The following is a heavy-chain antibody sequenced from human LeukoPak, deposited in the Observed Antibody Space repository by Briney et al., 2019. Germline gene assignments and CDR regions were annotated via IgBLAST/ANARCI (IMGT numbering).Heavy chain of an antibody. V-gene: IGHV3-30*03. CDR3: ARGNTFEELLSFFDY. D-gene: IGHD1-26*01. CDR1: GFTFSSYG. Sequence: GRSLRLSCAASGFTFSSYGMHWVRQAPGKGLEWVAVISYDGSNKYHADSVKGRFTISRDNSKNTLYLQMNSLRAEDTAVYYCARGNTFEELLSFFDYWGQGTLVTVSS. CDR2: ISYDGSNK. J-gene: IGHJ4*02.